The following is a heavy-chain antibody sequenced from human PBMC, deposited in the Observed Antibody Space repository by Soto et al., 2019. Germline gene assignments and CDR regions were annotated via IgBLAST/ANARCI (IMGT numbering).Heavy chain of an antibody. CDR3: AKNWGVATSSTAFDI. Sequence: EVQLLESGGDLVHPGGSLRLSCAASGFTFTNYAMSWVRQAPGKGLEWVSTIAGGGGSRDYADSVKGRFTISRDYSRNTRNLKMNSLRAEDTAMYFCAKNWGVATSSTAFDIWGQGTMVTVSS. D-gene: IGHD3-16*01. CDR2: IAGGGGSR. CDR1: GFTFTNYA. J-gene: IGHJ3*02. V-gene: IGHV3-23*01.